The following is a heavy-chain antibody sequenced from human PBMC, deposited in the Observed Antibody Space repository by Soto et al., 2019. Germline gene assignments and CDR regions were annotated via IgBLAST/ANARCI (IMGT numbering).Heavy chain of an antibody. CDR2: INPSGGST. Sequence: GASVKVSCKASGYTFTSYYMHWVRQAPGQGLEWMGIINPSGGSTSYAQKFQGRVTMTRDTSTSTVYMELSSLRSEDTAVYYCARDKYSSGWFYNWFDPWGQGTLVTVSS. D-gene: IGHD6-19*01. CDR1: GYTFTSYY. CDR3: ARDKYSSGWFYNWFDP. V-gene: IGHV1-46*01. J-gene: IGHJ5*02.